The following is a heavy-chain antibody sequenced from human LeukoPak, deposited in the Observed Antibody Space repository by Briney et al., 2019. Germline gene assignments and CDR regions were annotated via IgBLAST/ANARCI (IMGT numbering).Heavy chain of an antibody. CDR3: ARSGRPNTIFGVVIPADDWFDP. J-gene: IGHJ5*02. Sequence: SETLSLTCTVSGGSISSYYWSWIRQPPGKGLEWIGYIYTSGSTNYNPSLKSRVTISVDTSKNQFSPKLSSVTAADTAVYYCARSGRPNTIFGVVIPADDWFDPWGQGTPVTVSS. V-gene: IGHV4-4*09. CDR2: IYTSGST. CDR1: GGSISSYY. D-gene: IGHD3-3*01.